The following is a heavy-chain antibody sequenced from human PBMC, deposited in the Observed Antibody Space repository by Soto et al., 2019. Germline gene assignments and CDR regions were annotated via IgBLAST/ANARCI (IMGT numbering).Heavy chain of an antibody. Sequence: PGWSLRLTCAASGFTFSNAWMSWVRQAPGKGLEWVSSITGSGDYTYYADSVKGRFTISRDNSKNTLYLQMNSLRAEDTAVYYCAKARYYDSTGYLYYFDYWGQGTLVTVSS. CDR2: ITGSGDYT. V-gene: IGHV3-23*01. CDR1: GFTFSNAW. J-gene: IGHJ4*02. CDR3: AKARYYDSTGYLYYFDY. D-gene: IGHD3-22*01.